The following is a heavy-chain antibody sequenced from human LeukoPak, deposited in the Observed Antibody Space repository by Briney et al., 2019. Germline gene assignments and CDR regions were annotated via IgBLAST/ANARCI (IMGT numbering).Heavy chain of an antibody. CDR1: GDSISNYY. CDR3: AREACGGYCRFDN. V-gene: IGHV4-59*01. J-gene: IGHJ4*01. D-gene: IGHD2-21*02. CDR2: IYYSGST. Sequence: SETLSLTCTVFGDSISNYYWSWFRQPQGKGLEWIGYIYYSGSTNYNPSLTSRVAISVDTSKNQFPLKLRTLSPAETAAYYCAREACGGYCRFDNSGDGTPVTVSS.